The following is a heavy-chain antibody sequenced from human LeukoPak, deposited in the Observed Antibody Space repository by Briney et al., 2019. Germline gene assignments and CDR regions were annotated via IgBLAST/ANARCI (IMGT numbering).Heavy chain of an antibody. Sequence: GGSLRLSCAASGFSFSSYWMHWVRQAPGKGLLWVSRISTDGSSTSYADPEKGRFTIYRDNTKNTLYLQMNSLRAEDTAVYYCARDSGHDYYFDDWGQGTLVTVSS. CDR3: ARDSGHDYYFDD. D-gene: IGHD5-12*01. J-gene: IGHJ4*02. CDR1: GFSFSSYW. V-gene: IGHV3-74*01. CDR2: ISTDGSST.